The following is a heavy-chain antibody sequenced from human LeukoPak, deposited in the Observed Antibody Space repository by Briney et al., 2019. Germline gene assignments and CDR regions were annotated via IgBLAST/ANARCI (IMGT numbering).Heavy chain of an antibody. CDR3: AKDEAKGDAFDI. CDR2: ISGSGGSR. J-gene: IGHJ3*02. V-gene: IGHV3-23*01. Sequence: GGSLRLSCAASGFTFSSYGMSWVRQAPGKGLEWVSGISGSGGSRDYADSVKGRFTISRDNSKNTLYLQMNSLRAEDTAVYYCAKDEAKGDAFDIWGQGTMVTVSS. CDR1: GFTFSSYG.